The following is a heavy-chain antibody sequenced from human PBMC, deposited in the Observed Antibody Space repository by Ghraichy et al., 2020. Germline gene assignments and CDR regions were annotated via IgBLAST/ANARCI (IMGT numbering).Heavy chain of an antibody. J-gene: IGHJ6*03. CDR1: GFTFSSYT. D-gene: IGHD1/OR15-1a*01. CDR2: ILYSGSNR. Sequence: GGSLRLSCAASGFTFSSYTMHWVRQAPGKGLEWVAVILYSGSNRYYAGSVKGRFTISRDNSKNTMYLQMNSLRTEDTADYYCARDQSSTWINGFYYMDVWGRGTTVTVSS. CDR3: ARDQSSTWINGFYYMDV. V-gene: IGHV3-30-3*01.